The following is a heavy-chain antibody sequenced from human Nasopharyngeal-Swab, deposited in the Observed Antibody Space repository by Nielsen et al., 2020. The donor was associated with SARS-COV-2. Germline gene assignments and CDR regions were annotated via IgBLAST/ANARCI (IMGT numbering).Heavy chain of an antibody. J-gene: IGHJ1*01. Sequence: SCAISGDSVSNDRVAWNWIRQSPSRGLEWLGRTYYRSEWYNDYAVSVKSRITIKPDPSTNQFSLQLNSVTPEDTAVYYCARDLGGGYCTTINCLGSWGQGTLVTVSS. D-gene: IGHD2-8*01. CDR3: ARDLGGGYCTTINCLGS. V-gene: IGHV6-1*01. CDR2: TYYRSEWYN. CDR1: GDSVSNDRVA.